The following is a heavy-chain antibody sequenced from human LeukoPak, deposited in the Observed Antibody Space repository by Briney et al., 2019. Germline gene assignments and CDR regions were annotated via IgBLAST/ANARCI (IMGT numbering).Heavy chain of an antibody. J-gene: IGHJ6*03. V-gene: IGHV1-69*13. Sequence: GASVKVSCKASGGSFSSFAVNWLRQAPGEELEWLGAFIPMFATTNYAQEFQGRVTLTADESTSTAYMELSSLRSKDTAVYFCASGPFLTFDHTPEGYYHYYMDVWGKGTTV. CDR3: ASGPFLTFDHTPEGYYHYYMDV. D-gene: IGHD1-14*01. CDR2: FIPMFATT. CDR1: GGSFSSFA.